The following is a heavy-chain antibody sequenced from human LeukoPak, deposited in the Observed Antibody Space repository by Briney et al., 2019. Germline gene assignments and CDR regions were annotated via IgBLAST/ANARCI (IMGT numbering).Heavy chain of an antibody. CDR3: ARGLGGSYYYYMDV. D-gene: IGHD3-16*01. CDR1: GGSFSGYY. Sequence: SETLSLTCAVYGGSFSGYYWSWIRQPPGKGLEWIGEINHSGSTNYNPSLKSRVTISVDTSKNQLSLKLSSVTAADTAVYYCARGLGGSYYYYMDVWGKGTTVTVSS. CDR2: INHSGST. V-gene: IGHV4-34*01. J-gene: IGHJ6*03.